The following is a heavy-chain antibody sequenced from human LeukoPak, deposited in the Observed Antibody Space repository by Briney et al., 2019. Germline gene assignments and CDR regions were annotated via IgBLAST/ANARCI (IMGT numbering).Heavy chain of an antibody. CDR2: INPTGGST. Sequence: ASVKVSCKASGYTFTTYYIHWVRQAPGQGLGWMGIINPTGGSTNYAQQFQGRVTMTRDTSTRTVFMGLNSLRSEDTAVYYCALYSSTWYWGQGTLVTVSS. J-gene: IGHJ4*02. D-gene: IGHD6-13*01. V-gene: IGHV1-46*01. CDR1: GYTFTTYY. CDR3: ALYSSTWY.